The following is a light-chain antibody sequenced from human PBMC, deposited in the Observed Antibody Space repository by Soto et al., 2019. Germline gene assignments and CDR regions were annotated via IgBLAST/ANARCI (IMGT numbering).Light chain of an antibody. CDR2: DVS. J-gene: IGLJ2*01. Sequence: QSALTQPRSVSGSPGQSVTISCTGTSSDVGGSNYVSWFQQHPGKAPKLMIYDVSKQPLGVPDRFSGSKSGNTASLTISGLQAEDEADYYCCSYAGSYTWVFGGGTKLTVL. CDR1: SSDVGGSNY. CDR3: CSYAGSYTWV. V-gene: IGLV2-11*01.